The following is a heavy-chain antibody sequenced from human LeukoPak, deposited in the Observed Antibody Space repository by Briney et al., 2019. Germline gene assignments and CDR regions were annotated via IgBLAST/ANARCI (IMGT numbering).Heavy chain of an antibody. Sequence: SETLSLTCAISGYSISSGYYWGWIRQPPGKGLEWIASIYYSGSTSYNPSLKSRVTISVDTSKNQFSLRLSSVTAADMATYYCARLNAWFDPWGQGTLVTVSS. CDR3: ARLNAWFDP. J-gene: IGHJ5*02. CDR2: IYYSGST. CDR1: GYSISSGYY. V-gene: IGHV4-38-2*01.